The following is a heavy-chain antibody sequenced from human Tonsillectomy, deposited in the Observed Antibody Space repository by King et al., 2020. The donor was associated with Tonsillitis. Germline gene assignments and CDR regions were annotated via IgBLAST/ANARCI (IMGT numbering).Heavy chain of an antibody. V-gene: IGHV4-30-4*01. D-gene: IGHD2-2*01. J-gene: IGHJ4*02. CDR1: GGSISSGDYY. Sequence: LQLQESGPGLVKPSQTLSLTCTVSGGSISSGDYYWSWIRQPPGKGLEWIGYIYYSGSTYYNPSLKSRVTISVDTSKNQFSLKLSSVTAADTAVYYCAGVGVVVPAAPRSRYYFDYWGQGTLVTVSS. CDR3: AGVGVVVPAAPRSRYYFDY. CDR2: IYYSGST.